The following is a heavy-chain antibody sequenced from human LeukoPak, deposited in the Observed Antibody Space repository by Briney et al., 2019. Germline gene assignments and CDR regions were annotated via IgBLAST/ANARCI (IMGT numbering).Heavy chain of an antibody. CDR3: ARDPLDYGDNYFDY. CDR1: GYTFTSYG. Sequence: GASVKVSCKASGYTFTSYGISWVRQAPGQGLEWMGWISAYNGNTNYAQKLQGRVTMTTDTSTSTAYMELRSLRSDDTAVYYRARDPLDYGDNYFDYWGQGTLVTVSS. V-gene: IGHV1-18*01. D-gene: IGHD4-17*01. CDR2: ISAYNGNT. J-gene: IGHJ4*02.